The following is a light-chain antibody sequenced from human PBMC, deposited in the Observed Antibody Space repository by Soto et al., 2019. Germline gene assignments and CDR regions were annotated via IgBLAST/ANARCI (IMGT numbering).Light chain of an antibody. V-gene: IGKV3D-15*01. J-gene: IGKJ1*01. Sequence: EIVMTQSPATLSVSPGERATLSCRASQSVSSNLAWYQQKPGQAPRLLIYGASNRATGTPAKFSGSGTGPEITLTISSLQSEDFAVYYCQQYNIWPRAFGQGTKVEIK. CDR3: QQYNIWPRA. CDR1: QSVSSN. CDR2: GAS.